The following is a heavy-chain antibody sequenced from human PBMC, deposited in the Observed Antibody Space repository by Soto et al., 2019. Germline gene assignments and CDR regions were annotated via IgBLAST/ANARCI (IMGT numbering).Heavy chain of an antibody. Sequence: ASVKVSCKASGGTFSSYAISWVRQAPGQGLEWMGGIIPIFGTANYAQKFQGRVTITADKSTSTAYMELSSPRSEDTAVYYCARSGYSSSWYYAFDYWGQGTLVTVSS. CDR3: ARSGYSSSWYYAFDY. D-gene: IGHD6-13*01. J-gene: IGHJ4*02. CDR1: GGTFSSYA. CDR2: IIPIFGTA. V-gene: IGHV1-69*06.